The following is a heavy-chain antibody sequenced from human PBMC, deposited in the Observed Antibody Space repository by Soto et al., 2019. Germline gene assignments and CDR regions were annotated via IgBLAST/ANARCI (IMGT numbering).Heavy chain of an antibody. V-gene: IGHV4-4*02. CDR2: IYDSGNT. D-gene: IGHD7-27*01. CDR3: ATCQLGEYYYAMDI. J-gene: IGHJ6*02. Sequence: ASETLSLTCGVSGDSITTYKWWTWVRQTPGKGLEWIGEIYDSGNTRYNPSLKSRVTISKDTSKNELSLKLNSVTVAGTAVYYCATCQLGEYYYAMDIRGQGTTVTVSS. CDR1: GDSITTYKW.